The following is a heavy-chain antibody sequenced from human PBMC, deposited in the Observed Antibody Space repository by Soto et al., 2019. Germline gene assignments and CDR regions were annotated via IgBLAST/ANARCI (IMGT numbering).Heavy chain of an antibody. D-gene: IGHD2-2*01. CDR1: GYTFTSYA. Sequence: ASVKVSCKVSGYTFTSYAISWVRQAPGQGLEWVGWISPHNGKTNYAEKLQGRLTVTTDTSTSTAYMELRSLRSDDTAVYYCARACSPGGSTGCYAGIAAFDIWGQGTMVTVSS. V-gene: IGHV1-18*04. J-gene: IGHJ3*02. CDR2: ISPHNGKT. CDR3: ARACSPGGSTGCYAGIAAFDI.